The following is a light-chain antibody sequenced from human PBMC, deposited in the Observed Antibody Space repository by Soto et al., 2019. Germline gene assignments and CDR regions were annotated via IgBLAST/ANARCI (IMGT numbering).Light chain of an antibody. CDR2: DVS. CDR3: CSYSSGSTPWV. Sequence: QSVLTQPASVSGSPGQPITISCTGTSSDVGGYNYVSWYQHHPGKAPKLIIFDVSDRPSGISDRFSASKSGNTASLTISGLQAEDEADYYCCSYSSGSTPWVFGTGTKVTVL. J-gene: IGLJ1*01. CDR1: SSDVGGYNY. V-gene: IGLV2-14*03.